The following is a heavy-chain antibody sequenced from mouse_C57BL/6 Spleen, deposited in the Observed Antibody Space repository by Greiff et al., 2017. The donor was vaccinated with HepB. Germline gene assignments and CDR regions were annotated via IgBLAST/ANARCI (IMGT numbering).Heavy chain of an antibody. V-gene: IGHV1-18*01. D-gene: IGHD1-1*01. CDR3: ARSLYYGSTYFDY. CDR1: GYTFTDYN. J-gene: IGHJ2*01. Sequence: EVQLQQSGPELVKPGASVKIPCKASGYTFTDYNMDWVKQSHGKSLEWIGDINPNNGGTIYNQKFKGKATLTVDKSSSTAYMKLRSLTSEDTAVYYCARSLYYGSTYFDYWGQGTTLTVSS. CDR2: INPNNGGT.